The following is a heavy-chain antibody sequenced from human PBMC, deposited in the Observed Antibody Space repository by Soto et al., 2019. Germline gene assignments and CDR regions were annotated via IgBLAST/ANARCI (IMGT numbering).Heavy chain of an antibody. J-gene: IGHJ4*02. D-gene: IGHD3-9*01. V-gene: IGHV4-34*01. CDR1: GGSFSGYY. CDR3: ARVKLRYFDWLPDFDY. CDR2: INHSGSS. Sequence: PSETLSLTCAVYGGSFSGYYWSWIRQPPGKGLEWIGDINHSGSSNYNPSLKSRVTISVDTSKNQFSLKLSSVTAADTAVYYCARVKLRYFDWLPDFDYWGQGTLVTVSS.